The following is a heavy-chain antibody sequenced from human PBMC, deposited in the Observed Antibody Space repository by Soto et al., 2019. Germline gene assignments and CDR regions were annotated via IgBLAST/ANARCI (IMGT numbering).Heavy chain of an antibody. CDR2: IYSGGST. V-gene: IGHV3-53*01. CDR1: GFSVSRSY. Sequence: LRLSFAGSGFSVSRSYMNWVRQAPGKGPEWLSIIYSGGSTKYADSVKDRFTISRDTSKNTVYLHMDRLRAEDTAVYYCARDSPEYGTGSPLESWGQGTLVPVSS. J-gene: IGHJ4*02. D-gene: IGHD3-10*01. CDR3: ARDSPEYGTGSPLES.